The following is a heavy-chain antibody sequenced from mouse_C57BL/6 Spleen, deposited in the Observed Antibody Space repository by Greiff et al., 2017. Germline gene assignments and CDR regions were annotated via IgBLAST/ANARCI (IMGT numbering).Heavy chain of an antibody. CDR1: GYTFTSYW. CDR3: AISHYGNPGYFDD. CDR2: IHPSDSDT. J-gene: IGHJ2*01. D-gene: IGHD2-1*01. V-gene: IGHV1-74*01. Sequence: VQLQQPGAELVKPGASVKMSCKASGYTFTSYWMHWVKQRPGQGLEWIGRIHPSDSDTNYNQKFKGKATLTVDKSSSTTYMQLSSLTSEDSAVYCCAISHYGNPGYFDDWGQGTTLTVSS.